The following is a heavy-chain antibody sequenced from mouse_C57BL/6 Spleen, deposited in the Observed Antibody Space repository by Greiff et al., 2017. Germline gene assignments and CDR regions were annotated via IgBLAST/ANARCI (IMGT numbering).Heavy chain of an antibody. J-gene: IGHJ3*01. V-gene: IGHV1-82*01. D-gene: IGHD5-2*01. CDR1: GYAFSSSW. CDR3: AGGEYEGGAWFAY. CDR2: IYPGDGDT. Sequence: HVQLQQSGPELVKPGASVKISCKASGYAFSSSWMNWVKQRPGKGLEWIGRIYPGDGDTNYNGKFKGKATLTAGKSSSAAYMQLSSLTSEDSTVYFCAGGEYEGGAWFAYWGQGTLVTVSA.